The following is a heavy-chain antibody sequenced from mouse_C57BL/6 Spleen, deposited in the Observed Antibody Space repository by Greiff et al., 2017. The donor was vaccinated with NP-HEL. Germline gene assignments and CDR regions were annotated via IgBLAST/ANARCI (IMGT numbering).Heavy chain of an antibody. CDR2: INPNNGGT. CDR1: GYTFTDYN. CDR3: ARGNDYDDGYYFDY. D-gene: IGHD2-4*01. J-gene: IGHJ2*01. V-gene: IGHV1-22*01. Sequence: EVKLMESGPELVKPGASVKMSCKASGYTFTDYNMHWVKQSHGKSLEWIGYINPNNGGTSYNQKFKGKATLTVNKSSSTAYMELRSLTSEDSAVYYCARGNDYDDGYYFDYWGQGTTLTVSS.